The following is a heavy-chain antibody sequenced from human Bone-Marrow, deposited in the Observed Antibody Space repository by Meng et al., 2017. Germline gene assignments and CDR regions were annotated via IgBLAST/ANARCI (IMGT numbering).Heavy chain of an antibody. CDR3: ARRRASCSSGGCSLGWFDP. CDR1: GGSINSAGYY. V-gene: IGHV4-31*01. J-gene: IGHJ5*02. Sequence: VQLQESGPGLVKPAQSLSLTCCVSGGSINSAGYYWSWIRQHPGKGLEWIGYIYYTENTYYNPSLKSPMTISLDKSKNQFSLKLNSVTVADTAVYYCARRRASCSSGGCSLGWFDPWGQGTLVTVSS. CDR2: IYYTENT. D-gene: IGHD2-15*01.